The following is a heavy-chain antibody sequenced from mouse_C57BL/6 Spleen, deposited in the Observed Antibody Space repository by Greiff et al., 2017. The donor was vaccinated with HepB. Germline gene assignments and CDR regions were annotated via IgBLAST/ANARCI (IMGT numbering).Heavy chain of an antibody. CDR2: ISSGGSYT. J-gene: IGHJ3*01. CDR3: ARQGDDYEAWFAY. D-gene: IGHD2-4*01. CDR1: GFTFSSYG. V-gene: IGHV5-6*01. Sequence: EVQRVESGGDLVKPGGSLKLSCAASGFTFSSYGMSWVRQTPDKRLEWVATISSGGSYTYYPDSVKGRFTISRDNAKNTLYLQMSSLKSEDTAMYYCARQGDDYEAWFAYWGQGTLVTVSA.